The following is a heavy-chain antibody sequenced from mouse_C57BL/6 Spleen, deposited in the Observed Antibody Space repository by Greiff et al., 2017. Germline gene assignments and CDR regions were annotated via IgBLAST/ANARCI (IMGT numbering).Heavy chain of an antibody. J-gene: IGHJ3*01. V-gene: IGHV2-9-1*01. Sequence: VQGVESGPGLVAPSQSLSITCTVSGFSLTSYAISWVRQPPGKGLEWLGVIWTGGGTNYNSALKSRLSISKDNSKSQVFLKMNSLQTDDTARYYCAREGYYGSRGGFAYWGQGTLVTVSA. CDR3: AREGYYGSRGGFAY. CDR1: GFSLTSYA. CDR2: IWTGGGT. D-gene: IGHD1-1*01.